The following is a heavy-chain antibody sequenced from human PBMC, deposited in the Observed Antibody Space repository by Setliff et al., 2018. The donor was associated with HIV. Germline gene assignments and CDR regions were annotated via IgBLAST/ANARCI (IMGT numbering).Heavy chain of an antibody. J-gene: IGHJ4*02. D-gene: IGHD5-18*01. CDR2: IYYSGST. V-gene: IGHV4-61*05. CDR3: ARVPRQLLKGAAAYFDY. Sequence: SETLSLTCTVSGGSISSSSYYWGWIRQPPGKGLEWIGYIYYSGSTNYNPSLKSRVTISVDTSKNQFSLRLSSVTAADTAVYYCARVPRQLLKGAAAYFDYWGQGTLVTVSS. CDR1: GGSISSSSYY.